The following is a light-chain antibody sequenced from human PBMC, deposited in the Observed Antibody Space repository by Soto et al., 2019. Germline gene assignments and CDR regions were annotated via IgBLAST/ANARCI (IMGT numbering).Light chain of an antibody. V-gene: IGLV2-11*01. CDR2: DVS. CDR3: CSYAGSYTWV. Sequence: QSALTQPRSVSGSPGQSVTISCTGTSSDVGGYNYVSWYQQHPGKAPKVMIYDVSKRPSGVPDRFSGSKSGNTASLTISGLQAEYEADYYCCSYAGSYTWVFGGGTKLTVL. CDR1: SSDVGGYNY. J-gene: IGLJ3*02.